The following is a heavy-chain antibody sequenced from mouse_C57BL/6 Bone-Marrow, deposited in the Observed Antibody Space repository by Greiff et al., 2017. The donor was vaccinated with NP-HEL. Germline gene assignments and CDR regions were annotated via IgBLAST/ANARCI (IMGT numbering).Heavy chain of an antibody. Sequence: EVKLMESGGGLVQSGRSLRLSCATSGFTFSDFYMEWVRQAPGKGLEWIAASRNKANDYTTEYSASVKGRFIVSRDTSQSILYLQMNALRAEDTAIYYCARDAYGSRFAYWGQGTLVTVSA. CDR3: ARDAYGSRFAY. CDR2: SRNKANDYTT. V-gene: IGHV7-1*01. J-gene: IGHJ3*01. D-gene: IGHD1-1*01. CDR1: GFTFSDFY.